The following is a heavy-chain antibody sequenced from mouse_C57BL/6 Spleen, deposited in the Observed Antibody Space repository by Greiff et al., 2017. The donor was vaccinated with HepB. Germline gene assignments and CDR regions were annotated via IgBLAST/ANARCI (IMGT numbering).Heavy chain of an antibody. Sequence: EVKLQESGPGLVKPSQSLSLTCSVTGYSITSGYYWNWIRQFPGNKLEWMGYISYDGSNNYNPSLKNRISITRDTSKNQFCLKLNSVTTEDTATYDCGSSYPLYAMDYWGQGTSVTVSS. CDR1: GYSITSGYY. CDR3: GSSYPLYAMDY. J-gene: IGHJ4*01. D-gene: IGHD1-1*01. CDR2: ISYDGSN. V-gene: IGHV3-6*01.